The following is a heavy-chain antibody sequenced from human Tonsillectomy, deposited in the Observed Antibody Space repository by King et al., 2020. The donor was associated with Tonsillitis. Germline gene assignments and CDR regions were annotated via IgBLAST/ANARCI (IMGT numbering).Heavy chain of an antibody. J-gene: IGHJ4*02. Sequence: QLVQSGAEVKKPGESLKISCKGSGYSFTSYWIGWVRQMPGKGLEWMGFIIPVDSNTKYTPSFQGQVTIPADKSISTPYLQWTSLKASDTAMYYCASSDYGSGSSDYWGQGTLVTVSS. CDR1: GYSFTSYW. D-gene: IGHD3-10*01. CDR3: ASSDYGSGSSDY. CDR2: IIPVDSNT. V-gene: IGHV5-51*01.